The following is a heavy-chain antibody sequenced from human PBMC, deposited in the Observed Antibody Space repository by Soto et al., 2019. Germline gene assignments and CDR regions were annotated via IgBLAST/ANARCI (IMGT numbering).Heavy chain of an antibody. V-gene: IGHV4-39*01. J-gene: IGHJ4*02. Sequence: QLQVQESGPGLVKPSETLSLTCTVSGVSIDSSRYYWGWIRQPPGKGLEWIGNIHYSGTTYYNTSLKSRVIISVNTSKNQFALRLNSVTAADTAVYSCERPYESGGFYYGFDYWGQGTPVTVSS. CDR1: GVSIDSSRYY. D-gene: IGHD3-22*01. CDR2: IHYSGTT. CDR3: ERPYESGGFYYGFDY.